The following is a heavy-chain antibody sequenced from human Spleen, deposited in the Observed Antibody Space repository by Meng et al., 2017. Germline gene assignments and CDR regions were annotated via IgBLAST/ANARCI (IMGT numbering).Heavy chain of an antibody. CDR1: GGSISSGDYY. CDR3: ARESVAGTHWFDP. J-gene: IGHJ5*02. D-gene: IGHD6-19*01. V-gene: IGHV4-30-4*01. CDR2: IYYSGST. Sequence: QVQLQESGPGLVKPSQTLSLTCPVSGGSISSGDYYWSWVRQPPGKGLEWIGYIYYSGSTYYNPSLKSRLTISVDTSKKQFSLKLSSVTAADTAVYYCARESVAGTHWFDPWGQGTLVTVSS.